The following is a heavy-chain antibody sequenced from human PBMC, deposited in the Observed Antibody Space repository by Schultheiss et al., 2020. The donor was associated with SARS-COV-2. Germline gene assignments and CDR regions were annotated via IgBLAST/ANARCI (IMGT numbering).Heavy chain of an antibody. Sequence: GESLKISCAASGFTFSSYGMHWVRQAPGKGLEWVAVIWYDGSNKYYADSVKGRFTISRDNSKNTLYLQMNSLRAEDTAVYYCARQLDDFWSGYSPLSLYYGMDVWGQGTTVTVSS. V-gene: IGHV3-33*08. CDR2: IWYDGSNK. J-gene: IGHJ6*02. CDR1: GFTFSSYG. D-gene: IGHD3-3*01. CDR3: ARQLDDFWSGYSPLSLYYGMDV.